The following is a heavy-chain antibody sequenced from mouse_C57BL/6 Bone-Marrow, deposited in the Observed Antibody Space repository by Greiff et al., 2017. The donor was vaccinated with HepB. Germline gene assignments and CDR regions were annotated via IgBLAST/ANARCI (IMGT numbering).Heavy chain of an antibody. CDR1: GYTFTSYW. J-gene: IGHJ1*03. CDR3: ARWLPLYWYFDV. D-gene: IGHD2-2*01. CDR2: IDPNSGGT. V-gene: IGHV1-72*01. Sequence: QPSCTASGYTFTSYWMHWVKQRPGRGLEWIGRIDPNSGGTKYNEKFKSKATLTVDKPSSTAYMQLSSLTSEDSAVYYCARWLPLYWYFDVWGTGTTVTVSS.